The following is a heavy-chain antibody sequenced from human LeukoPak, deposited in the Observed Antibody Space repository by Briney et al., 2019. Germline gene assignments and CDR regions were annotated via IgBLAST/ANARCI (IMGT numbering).Heavy chain of an antibody. Sequence: GGSLRPSCAASGFTFSSYEMNWVRQAPGKGLEWVSYISSSGSTIYYADSVKGRFTVSRDNAKNSLYLQMNSLRAEDTAVYYCARSVRGLAVASHFDYWGQGILVTVSS. CDR2: ISSSGSTI. V-gene: IGHV3-48*03. CDR3: ARSVRGLAVASHFDY. J-gene: IGHJ4*02. D-gene: IGHD6-19*01. CDR1: GFTFSSYE.